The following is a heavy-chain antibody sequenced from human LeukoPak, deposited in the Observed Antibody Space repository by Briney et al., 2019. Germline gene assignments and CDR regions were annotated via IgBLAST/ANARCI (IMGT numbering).Heavy chain of an antibody. V-gene: IGHV1-69*01. CDR1: GDTFSSYA. Sequence: GSSVKVSCKASGDTFSSYAISWVRQAPGQGLEWMGGIIPIFGTANYAQKFQGRVTITADESTSTAYMELSSLRSEDTAVYYCARSRYCSSTSCYYWFDPWGQGTLVTVSS. CDR3: ARSRYCSSTSCYYWFDP. D-gene: IGHD2-2*01. CDR2: IIPIFGTA. J-gene: IGHJ5*02.